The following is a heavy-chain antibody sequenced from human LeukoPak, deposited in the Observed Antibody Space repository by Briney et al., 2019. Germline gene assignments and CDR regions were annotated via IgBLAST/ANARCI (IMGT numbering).Heavy chain of an antibody. J-gene: IGHJ6*03. CDR2: IRYDGNNK. CDR3: ARASEKDSSSWYRPPHYYYYMDV. CDR1: GFTFSSYG. V-gene: IGHV3-30*02. Sequence: QSGGSLRLSCAASGFTFSSYGMHWVRQAPGKGLEWVAFIRYDGNNKYYADSVKGRFTISRDNAKNSLYLQMNSLRAEDTAVYYCARASEKDSSSWYRPPHYYYYMDVWGKGTTVTISS. D-gene: IGHD6-13*01.